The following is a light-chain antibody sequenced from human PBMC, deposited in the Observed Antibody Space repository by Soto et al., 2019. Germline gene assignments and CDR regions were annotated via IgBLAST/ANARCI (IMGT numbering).Light chain of an antibody. Sequence: EIVMTQSQATLSVSPGERATLSCRASQRVSSNFAWYQQKPGQAPRLLIYGASTRATGIPARFSGSGSGKEFTLTISSLQTEAFAVYYCQQYNNWTPWTFGQGTKVEIK. J-gene: IGKJ1*01. CDR1: QRVSSN. CDR3: QQYNNWTPWT. CDR2: GAS. V-gene: IGKV3-15*01.